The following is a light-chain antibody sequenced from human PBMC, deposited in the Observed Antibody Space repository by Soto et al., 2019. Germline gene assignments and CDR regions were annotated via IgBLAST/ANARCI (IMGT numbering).Light chain of an antibody. J-gene: IGKJ3*01. Sequence: DIPMTQSPSSLSASVGDRVTINCRASQNISNYLNWYQEKPGKAPKLLIYAASNLQSGVPSRFSGSGSGTEFTLTISNLQPEDFATYYCQKTYSTPFTFGPGTKVDI. V-gene: IGKV1-39*01. CDR2: AAS. CDR1: QNISNY. CDR3: QKTYSTPFT.